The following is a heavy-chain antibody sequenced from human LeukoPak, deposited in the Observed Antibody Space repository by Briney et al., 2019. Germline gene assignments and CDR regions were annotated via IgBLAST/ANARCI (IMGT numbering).Heavy chain of an antibody. Sequence: GGSLRLSCAASGFTVSSNYMSWVRQAPGKGLEWVSVIYSGGSTYYADSVKGRFTISRDNSKNTLYLQMNSLRAEDTAVYYCAGDRVLVGYCSGGSCYPKNYYYYYGMDVWGQGTTVTVSS. CDR2: IYSGGST. D-gene: IGHD2-15*01. V-gene: IGHV3-53*01. J-gene: IGHJ6*02. CDR3: AGDRVLVGYCSGGSCYPKNYYYYYGMDV. CDR1: GFTVSSNY.